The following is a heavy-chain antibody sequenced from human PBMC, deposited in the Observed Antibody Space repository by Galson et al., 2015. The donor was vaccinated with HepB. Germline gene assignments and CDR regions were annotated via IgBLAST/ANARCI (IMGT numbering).Heavy chain of an antibody. CDR1: GLTFSSYD. Sequence: SLRLSCAASGLTFSSYDMNWVRQAPGKGLEWVSYISSSSSYIYYADSVKGRFTISRDNAKNSLYLQMNSLRAEDTAVYYCARFGDSSGYYSDYWGQGTLVTVSS. J-gene: IGHJ4*02. D-gene: IGHD3-22*01. V-gene: IGHV3-21*05. CDR2: ISSSSSYI. CDR3: ARFGDSSGYYSDY.